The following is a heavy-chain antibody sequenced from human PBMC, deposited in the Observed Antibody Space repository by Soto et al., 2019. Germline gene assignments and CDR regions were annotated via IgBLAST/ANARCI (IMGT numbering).Heavy chain of an antibody. J-gene: IGHJ4*02. CDR3: ARSFYPLVRGDYFDY. Sequence: ASVKVSCKASGYTFTSYGISWVRQAPGQGLEWMGWISAYNGNTNYAQKLQGRVTMTTDTSTRTAYMELRSLRSDDTAVYYCARSFYPLVRGDYFDYWGQGTLVTVSS. V-gene: IGHV1-18*01. CDR1: GYTFTSYG. D-gene: IGHD6-13*01. CDR2: ISAYNGNT.